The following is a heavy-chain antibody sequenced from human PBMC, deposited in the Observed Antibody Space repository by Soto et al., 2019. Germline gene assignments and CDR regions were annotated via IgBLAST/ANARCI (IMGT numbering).Heavy chain of an antibody. J-gene: IGHJ6*02. CDR1: GGSISSSSYS. CDR3: GRQPGHCGSTTCFGYYSVDV. Sequence: QLQLQEPGPRLVKPSETLSLTCSVSGGSISSSSYSWGWIRQPPGKGLEWIGTIYYSGSTHYNPSLEGRVAISADPPNNQLSLRLSSVTAADTAVYYCGRQPGHCGSTTCFGYYSVDVWGQGTTVTVS. V-gene: IGHV4-39*01. D-gene: IGHD2-2*01. CDR2: IYYSGST.